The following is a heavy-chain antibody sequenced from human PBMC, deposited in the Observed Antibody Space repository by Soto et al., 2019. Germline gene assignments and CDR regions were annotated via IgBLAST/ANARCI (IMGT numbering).Heavy chain of an antibody. V-gene: IGHV4-34*01. CDR3: AREQKYSGYDLDY. CDR2: INHSGST. CDR1: GFTFSSDA. J-gene: IGHJ4*02. D-gene: IGHD5-12*01. Sequence: GSLRLSCAASGFTFSSDAMSWVRQAPGKGLEWIGEINHSGSTNYNPSLKSRVTISVDTFKNQFSLKLSSVTAADTAVYYCAREQKYSGYDLDYWGQGTLVTVSS.